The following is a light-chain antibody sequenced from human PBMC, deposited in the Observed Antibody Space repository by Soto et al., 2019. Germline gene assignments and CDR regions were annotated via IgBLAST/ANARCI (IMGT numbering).Light chain of an antibody. V-gene: IGLV2-11*01. J-gene: IGLJ3*02. CDR1: SGDVGAYDR. Sequence: QSALTQPRSVSGSPGQSVTISCTGTSGDVGAYDRVSWYQHHPTKAPKLIIYDVTNRPSGVPYRCSGSKSGSTASLTISGLQAEDEADYYCCSHAGGSSWVFGGGTKLTVL. CDR3: CSHAGGSSWV. CDR2: DVT.